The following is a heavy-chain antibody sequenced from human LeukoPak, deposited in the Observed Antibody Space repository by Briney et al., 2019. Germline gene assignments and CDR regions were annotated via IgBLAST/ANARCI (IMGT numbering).Heavy chain of an antibody. V-gene: IGHV3-30-3*01. CDR3: AREGQYYDFWSGYYWLDY. Sequence: GGSLRLSCAASGFTFSSYVMHWVRQAPGKGLEWVAVISYDGSNKYYADSVKGRFTISRDNSKNTLYLQMNSLRAEDTAVYYCAREGQYYDFWSGYYWLDYWGQGTLVTVSS. J-gene: IGHJ4*02. D-gene: IGHD3-3*01. CDR2: ISYDGSNK. CDR1: GFTFSSYV.